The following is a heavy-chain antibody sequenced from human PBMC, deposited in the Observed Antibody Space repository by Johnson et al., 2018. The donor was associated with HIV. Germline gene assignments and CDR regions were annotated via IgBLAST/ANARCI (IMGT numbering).Heavy chain of an antibody. J-gene: IGHJ3*02. CDR1: GFTFNNAW. V-gene: IGHV3-11*04. CDR3: ARPVSPWSAYDAFDI. CDR2: ISSSGRTI. Sequence: VQLVESGGGFVKPGGSLRLSCAASGFTFNNAWMSWIRQAPGKGLEWVSYISSSGRTIYYADSVKGRFTISRDNAKNTLYLQMNSLRAEDTAVYYCARPVSPWSAYDAFDIWGQGTMVTVSS. D-gene: IGHD2-8*02.